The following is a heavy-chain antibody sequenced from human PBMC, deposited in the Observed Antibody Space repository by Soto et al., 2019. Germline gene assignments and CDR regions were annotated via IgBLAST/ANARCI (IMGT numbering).Heavy chain of an antibody. CDR3: ARGSNHFDY. CDR2: INNDGSST. J-gene: IGHJ4*02. D-gene: IGHD4-4*01. V-gene: IGHV3-74*01. CDR1: GSTFSSYW. Sequence: PAGSLRLSCAASGSTFSSYWMHLVRQAPGKGLVWVSHINNDGSSTTYADSVKGRFTISRDNAKNTLYLQMNSLRAEDTAVYYCARGSNHFDYWGQRTLVTVSS.